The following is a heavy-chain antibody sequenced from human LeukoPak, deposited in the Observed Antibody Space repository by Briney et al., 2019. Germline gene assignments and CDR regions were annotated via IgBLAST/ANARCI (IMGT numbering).Heavy chain of an antibody. J-gene: IGHJ4*02. Sequence: GGSVKVSCKASGYTFSRFGISWVRQAPGQGLAWMGGISTDKGNTNHAQKFQGRVTMTTDTSTSTAYMELRSLRSDDTAVYYCARRSGTYSDFDYWGQGTLVTVSS. CDR2: ISTDKGNT. V-gene: IGHV1-18*01. CDR1: GYTFSRFG. CDR3: ARRSGTYSDFDY. D-gene: IGHD1-26*01.